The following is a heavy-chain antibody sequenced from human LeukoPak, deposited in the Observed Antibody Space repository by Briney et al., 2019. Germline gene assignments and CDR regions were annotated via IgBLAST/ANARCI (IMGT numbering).Heavy chain of an antibody. CDR2: IYYSGST. D-gene: IGHD3-22*01. Sequence: SETLSLTCTVSVVSVSSSSYYWGWIRQPPGKGLEWIGSIYYSGSTYYNPSLKSRVTISVDTSKDQFSLKLSSVTAADTAVYYCARHFRHYYDTSGPVGYFDYWGQGTLVTVSS. V-gene: IGHV4-39*01. CDR1: VVSVSSSSYY. J-gene: IGHJ4*02. CDR3: ARHFRHYYDTSGPVGYFDY.